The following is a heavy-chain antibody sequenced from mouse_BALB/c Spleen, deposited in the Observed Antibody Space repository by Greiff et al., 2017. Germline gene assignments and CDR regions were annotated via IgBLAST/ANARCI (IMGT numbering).Heavy chain of an antibody. Sequence: EVKLQESGPGLVKPSQSLSLTCSVTGYSITSGYYWNWIRQFPGNKLEWMGYISYDGSNNYNPSLKNRISITRDTSKNQFFLKLNSVTTEDTATYYCAAGGPWYFDVWGAGTTVTVSS. D-gene: IGHD3-3*01. CDR3: AAGGPWYFDV. J-gene: IGHJ1*01. CDR1: GYSITSGYY. CDR2: ISYDGSN. V-gene: IGHV3-6*02.